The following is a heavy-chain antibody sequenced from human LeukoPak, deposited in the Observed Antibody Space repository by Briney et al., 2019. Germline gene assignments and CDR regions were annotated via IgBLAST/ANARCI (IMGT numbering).Heavy chain of an antibody. J-gene: IGHJ4*02. CDR3: ARVEGPSIFGVVDY. V-gene: IGHV1-2*02. CDR1: GYTFTGYF. D-gene: IGHD3-3*02. CDR2: INPNSGGT. Sequence: ASVKVSCKASGYTFTGYFMHWVRQAPGQGLEWMGWINPNSGGTNYAQKFQGRVTMTTDTSTSTAYMEVRNLRSDDTAVYYCARVEGPSIFGVVDYWGQGTLVTVSS.